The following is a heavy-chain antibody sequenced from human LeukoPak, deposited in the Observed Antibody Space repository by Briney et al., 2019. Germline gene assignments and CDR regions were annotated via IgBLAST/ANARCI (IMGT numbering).Heavy chain of an antibody. CDR1: GFIFSSYS. Sequence: GGSLRLSCAAYGFIFSSYSMNWVRQAPGKGLQWVSSISSSSSYIYYADSVKGRFTISRDNAKNSLFLQMNSLRSEDSAVYYCASDSSSGNYYGMDVWGQGTTVTVSS. D-gene: IGHD6-13*01. CDR3: ASDSSSGNYYGMDV. V-gene: IGHV3-21*01. CDR2: ISSSSSYI. J-gene: IGHJ6*02.